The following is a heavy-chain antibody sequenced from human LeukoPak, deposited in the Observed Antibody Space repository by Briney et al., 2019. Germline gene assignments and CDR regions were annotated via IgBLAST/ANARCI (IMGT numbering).Heavy chain of an antibody. J-gene: IGHJ6*02. D-gene: IGHD3-3*02. CDR2: IWHDGNNK. Sequence: GGSLRLSCAASGFPFNSYGMHWVRQAPGKGLEWVAVIWHDGNNKFYADSVKGRFTISRDNSKNTLYLQMDSLRAEDTAVYYCARDLSITYYYYGMDVWGQGTTVTVSS. CDR1: GFPFNSYG. CDR3: ARDLSITYYYYGMDV. V-gene: IGHV3-33*01.